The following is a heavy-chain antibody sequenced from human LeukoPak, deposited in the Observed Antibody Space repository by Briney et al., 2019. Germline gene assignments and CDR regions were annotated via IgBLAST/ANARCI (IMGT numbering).Heavy chain of an antibody. CDR3: ARGYSYTLAPRYYYRREL. J-gene: IGHJ6*01. CDR1: GGTFSSYA. Sequence: GSSVKVSCKASGGTFSSYAISWVRQAPGQGLEWMGGIIPIFGTANYAQQFQGRVTITADESTSTAYMELSSLRYEDPAVYYCARGYSYTLAPRYYYRRELWPQGTRVSVFS. CDR2: IIPIFGTA. D-gene: IGHD3-16*02. V-gene: IGHV1-69*01.